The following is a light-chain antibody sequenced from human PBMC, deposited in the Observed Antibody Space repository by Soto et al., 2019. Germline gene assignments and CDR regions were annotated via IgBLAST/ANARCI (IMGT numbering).Light chain of an antibody. J-gene: IGKJ1*01. CDR2: GAS. CDR3: QQYNNWWT. CDR1: QSVSSN. V-gene: IGKV3-15*01. Sequence: EIVMTQSPATLSVSPGERATLSCRASQSVSSNLAWYQQKPGQAPRLLIYGASTRATGIPARFSGSGSGTEVTLTISSLQSEDCAVYYCQQYNNWWTFGQGTKVEIK.